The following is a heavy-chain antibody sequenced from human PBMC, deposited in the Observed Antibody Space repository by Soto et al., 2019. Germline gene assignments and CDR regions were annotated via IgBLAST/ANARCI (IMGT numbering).Heavy chain of an antibody. V-gene: IGHV1-18*01. CDR3: ARDRDWNLDY. CDR1: GYSFTTYG. Sequence: GASVKVSCKASGYSFTTYGMSWVRQAPGQGLEWMGWISTDKGNTKYAQNFQSRATLTTDTSTSTAYMELRSLRSDDTAVYYCARDRDWNLDYWGQGTLVTV. CDR2: ISTDKGNT. D-gene: IGHD2-21*02. J-gene: IGHJ4*02.